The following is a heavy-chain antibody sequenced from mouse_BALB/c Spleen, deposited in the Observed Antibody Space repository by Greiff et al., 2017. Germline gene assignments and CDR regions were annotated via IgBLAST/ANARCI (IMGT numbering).Heavy chain of an antibody. CDR1: GYTFTDYA. D-gene: IGHD2-10*02. J-gene: IGHJ1*01. CDR3: ARVRIKYGNFDV. V-gene: IGHV1-67*01. Sequence: LQESGPELVRPGVSVKISCKGSGYTFTDYAMHWVKQSHAKSLEWIGVISTYYGNTNYNQKFKGKATMTVDKSSSTAYMELARLTSEDSAIYYCARVRIKYGNFDVWGAGTTVTVSS. CDR2: ISTYYGNT.